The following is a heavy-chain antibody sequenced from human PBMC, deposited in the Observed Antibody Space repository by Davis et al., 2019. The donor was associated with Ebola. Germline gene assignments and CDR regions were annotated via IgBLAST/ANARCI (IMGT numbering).Heavy chain of an antibody. V-gene: IGHV3-7*01. CDR2: IKQDGSEK. Sequence: GGSLRLSCAASGFTFSSYWMSWVRQAPGKGLAWVANIKQDGSEKYYVDSVKGRFTISRDNAKNSLYLQMNSLRAEDTAVYYCARHPPYCYDTSGYSYYFDYWGQGTLVTVSS. CDR1: GFTFSSYW. D-gene: IGHD3-22*01. CDR3: ARHPPYCYDTSGYSYYFDY. J-gene: IGHJ4*02.